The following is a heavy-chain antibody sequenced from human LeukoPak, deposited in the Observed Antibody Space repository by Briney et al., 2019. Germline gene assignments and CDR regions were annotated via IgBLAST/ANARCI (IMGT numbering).Heavy chain of an antibody. CDR1: GFTFSSYG. CDR2: ISYDGSNK. D-gene: IGHD2-2*01. J-gene: IGHJ6*02. CDR3: AKVPTYCSSTSCPDPYYGMDV. V-gene: IGHV3-30*18. Sequence: GRSLRLSCAASGFTFSSYGMHWVRQAPGKGLEWVAVISYDGSNKYCADSVKGRFTISRDNSKNTLYLQMNSLRAEDTAVYYCAKVPTYCSSTSCPDPYYGMDVWGQGTTVTVSS.